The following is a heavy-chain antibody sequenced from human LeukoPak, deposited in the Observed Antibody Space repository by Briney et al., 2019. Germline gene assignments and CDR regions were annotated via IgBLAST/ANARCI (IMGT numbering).Heavy chain of an antibody. CDR1: GGSISSYY. V-gene: IGHV4-59*12. Sequence: SETLSLTCTVSGGSISSYYWSWIRQPPGKGLEWIGYMYYSGSTNYNPSLKSRVTISVDTSKNQFSLKLSSVTAADTAVYYCARDHCSGGSCSNYWYFDLWGRGTLVTVSS. CDR2: MYYSGST. D-gene: IGHD2-15*01. CDR3: ARDHCSGGSCSNYWYFDL. J-gene: IGHJ2*01.